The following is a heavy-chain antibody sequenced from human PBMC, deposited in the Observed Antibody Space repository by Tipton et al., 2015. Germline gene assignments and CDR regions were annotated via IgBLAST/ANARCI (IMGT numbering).Heavy chain of an antibody. CDR1: SDSISKYY. D-gene: IGHD5-18*01. Sequence: TLSLTCSVSSDSISKYYWSWIRQPPGKGLEWIGSIFHSGSTFYNPSLESRVTISVDTSKNQFSLKLSSVTAADTAVYYCARGQLWFTVAHNWGRGSLVSVSS. CDR2: IFHSGST. J-gene: IGHJ1*01. V-gene: IGHV4-38-2*02. CDR3: ARGQLWFTVAHN.